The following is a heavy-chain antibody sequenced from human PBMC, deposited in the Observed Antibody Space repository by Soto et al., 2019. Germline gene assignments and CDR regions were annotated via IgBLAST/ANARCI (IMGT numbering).Heavy chain of an antibody. V-gene: IGHV4-34*01. D-gene: IGHD3-16*02. J-gene: IGHJ4*02. CDR2: INHSGST. CDR3: ATRSETYYDYIWGSYRYGRFDY. Sequence: SETLSLTCAVYGGSFSGYYWSWIRQPPGKGLEWIGEINHSGSTNYNPSLKSRVTISVDTSKNQFSLKLSSVTAADTAVYYCATRSETYYDYIWGSYRYGRFDYWGQGTLVTVSS. CDR1: GGSFSGYY.